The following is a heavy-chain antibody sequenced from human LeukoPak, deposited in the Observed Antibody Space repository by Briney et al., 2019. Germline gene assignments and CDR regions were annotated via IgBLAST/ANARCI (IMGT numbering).Heavy chain of an antibody. V-gene: IGHV3-33*01. D-gene: IGHD5-12*01. Sequence: GRSLRHSCVVSGFTFSSYGMHWVRQAPGKGLEWVTFIWYDGTNKDYADSVKGRFTISRDNSKNTLYLQMNSLRAEDTAVYYCGRDRGYGGYDPFDYWGQGTLVTVSS. J-gene: IGHJ4*02. CDR1: GFTFSSYG. CDR2: IWYDGTNK. CDR3: GRDRGYGGYDPFDY.